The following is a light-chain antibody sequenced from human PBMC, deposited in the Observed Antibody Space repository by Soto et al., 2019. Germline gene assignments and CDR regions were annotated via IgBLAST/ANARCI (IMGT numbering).Light chain of an antibody. Sequence: QSVLTQPPSASGTPGVRVTISCSGSTSNIGSNNVNWYQQLPGTAPKLLIYSNNQRPSGVPDRFSASKSGTSASLAVSGLQSEDEADSHCAAWDDSLNGVIFGGGTKLTVL. CDR3: AAWDDSLNGVI. CDR2: SNN. V-gene: IGLV1-44*01. J-gene: IGLJ2*01. CDR1: TSNIGSNN.